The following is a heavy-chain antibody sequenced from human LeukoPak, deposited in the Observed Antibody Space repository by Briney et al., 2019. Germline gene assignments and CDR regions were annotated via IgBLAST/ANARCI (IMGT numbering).Heavy chain of an antibody. CDR3: ARAPPTEPNYYGMDV. CDR2: IYHSGST. CDR1: GGSISSGGYY. V-gene: IGHV4-39*07. D-gene: IGHD4-11*01. Sequence: PSETLSLTCTVSGGSISSGGYYWSWIRQPPGKGLEWIGEIYHSGSTNYNPSLKSRVTISVDKSKNQFSLKLSSVTAADTAVYYCARAPPTEPNYYGMDVWGQGTTVTVSS. J-gene: IGHJ6*02.